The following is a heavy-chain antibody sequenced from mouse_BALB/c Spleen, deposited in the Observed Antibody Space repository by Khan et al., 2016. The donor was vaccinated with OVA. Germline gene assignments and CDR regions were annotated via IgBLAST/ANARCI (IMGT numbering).Heavy chain of an antibody. CDR1: GYSITSDYA. CDR3: ARSLYYSYGYALNC. CDR2: ISSTGST. J-gene: IGHJ4*01. Sequence: QLEESGPGLVKPSQSLSLTCTVTGYSITSDYAWNWIRQFPGNKLEWMGYISSTGSTSYNPSLKNRISITRDTSKNQFFLQLKSVTTEDTATYYCARSLYYSYGYALNCWGRGTSVTVSS. D-gene: IGHD2-14*01. V-gene: IGHV3-2*02.